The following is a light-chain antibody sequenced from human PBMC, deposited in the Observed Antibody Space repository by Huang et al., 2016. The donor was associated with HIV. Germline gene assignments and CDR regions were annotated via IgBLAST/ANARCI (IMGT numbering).Light chain of an antibody. Sequence: EIVMTQSPATLSVSPGERATLSCRASQSVSSNLAWYQQKPGQAPRRLIYGASTRATGIPARVSGSGSGTEFTRTISSLQSEDFAVYYCQQYNNWPRTFGQGTKVEIK. J-gene: IGKJ1*01. CDR3: QQYNNWPRT. CDR1: QSVSSN. V-gene: IGKV3-15*01. CDR2: GAS.